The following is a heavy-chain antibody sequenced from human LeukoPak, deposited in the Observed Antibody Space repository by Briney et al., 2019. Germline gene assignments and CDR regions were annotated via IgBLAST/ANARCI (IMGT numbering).Heavy chain of an antibody. J-gene: IGHJ6*03. CDR2: INNSGTT. CDR3: ASSRGYTSGLWYYYMDV. CDR1: GGSFSGYY. D-gene: IGHD6-25*01. V-gene: IGHV4-34*01. Sequence: PSESLSLTCAVYGGSFSGYYWSWIRQPPGTGLEWIAEINNSGTTNYIPSLKAIVIKSIDTSKNQFSLKLSSVTAADTAVYYCASSRGYTSGLWYYYMDVWGKGTTVTVSS.